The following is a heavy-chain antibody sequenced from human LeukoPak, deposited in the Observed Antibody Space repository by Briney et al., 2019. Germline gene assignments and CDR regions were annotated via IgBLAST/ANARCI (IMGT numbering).Heavy chain of an antibody. CDR1: GGSFSGYY. V-gene: IGHV4-34*01. J-gene: IGHJ4*02. CDR2: INHSGST. CDR3: ARGLGNKYYYDSSGYYRPFDY. D-gene: IGHD3-22*01. Sequence: SETLSLTCAVYGGSFSGYYWSWIRQPPGKGLEWIGEINHSGSTNYDPSLKSRVTISVDTSKNQFSLKLSSVTAADTAVYYCARGLGNKYYYDSSGYYRPFDYWGQGTLVTVSS.